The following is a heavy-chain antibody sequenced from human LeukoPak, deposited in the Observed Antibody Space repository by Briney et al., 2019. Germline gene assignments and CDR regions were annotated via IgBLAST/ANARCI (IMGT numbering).Heavy chain of an antibody. CDR1: GFTFNNFG. CDR2: ISYDGSNK. V-gene: IGHV3-30*19. Sequence: GGSLRLSCEASGFTFNNFGMRWVRQAPGKGLEWVAIISYDGSNKYYADSVKGRFTISRDNSKNTLYLQMNSLRAEDTAVYYCARGFYMGFDYWGQGTLVTVSS. D-gene: IGHD2/OR15-2a*01. CDR3: ARGFYMGFDY. J-gene: IGHJ4*02.